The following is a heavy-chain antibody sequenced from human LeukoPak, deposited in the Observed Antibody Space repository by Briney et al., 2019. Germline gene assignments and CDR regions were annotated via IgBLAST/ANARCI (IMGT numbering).Heavy chain of an antibody. Sequence: SETLSLTCTVSGGSISSYYWSWIRQPAGKGLEWIGRIYTTGSTNYNPSLKSRVTMSVDTSKNQFPLKLSSVTAADTAVYYCTRDTSTIWFDYWGQGTLVTVSS. CDR1: GGSISSYY. CDR2: IYTTGST. CDR3: TRDTSTIWFDY. D-gene: IGHD2-2*01. V-gene: IGHV4-4*07. J-gene: IGHJ4*02.